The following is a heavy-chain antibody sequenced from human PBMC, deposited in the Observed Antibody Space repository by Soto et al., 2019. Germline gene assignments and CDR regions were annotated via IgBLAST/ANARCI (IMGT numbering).Heavy chain of an antibody. V-gene: IGHV3-23*01. CDR1: VFTFGTYS. J-gene: IGHJ4*02. CDR3: AKDVRPDGYWDLDY. D-gene: IGHD5-12*01. CDR2: IYGNGGGT. Sequence: GGSLRLSCAASVFTFGTYSMNWVRQAPGKGLEWVSGIYGNGGGTFYADSVKGRFTISRDNSRNTLYLQMNSLRAEDTAVYYCAKDVRPDGYWDLDYWGQGTPVTV.